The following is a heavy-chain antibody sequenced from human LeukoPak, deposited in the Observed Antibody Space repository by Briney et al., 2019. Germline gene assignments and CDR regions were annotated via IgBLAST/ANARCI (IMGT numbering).Heavy chain of an antibody. D-gene: IGHD5-18*01. Sequence: GGSLRLSCAASGFTFSSYAMHWVRQAPGKGLEWVAVISYDGSNKYYADSLKGRFTISRDNSKNTVHLQMDSLRAEDSAVYYCAKNGGYSYGLYYFDYWGQGTLVTVSS. V-gene: IGHV3-30*04. CDR1: GFTFSSYA. J-gene: IGHJ4*02. CDR2: ISYDGSNK. CDR3: AKNGGYSYGLYYFDY.